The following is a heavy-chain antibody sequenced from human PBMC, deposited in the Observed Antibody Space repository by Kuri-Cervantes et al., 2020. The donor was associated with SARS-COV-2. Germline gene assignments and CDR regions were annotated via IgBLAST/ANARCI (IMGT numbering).Heavy chain of an antibody. Sequence: GSLRLSCAVYGGSFSGYYWSWIRQPAGKGLEWIGRIYNSGSTNYNPSLKSRVTISVDTSKNQFSLKLNSVTAADTAVYYCARTLYSSSSPLLYYYYYGMDVWGQGTTVTVSS. J-gene: IGHJ6*02. CDR2: IYNSGST. CDR3: ARTLYSSSSPLLYYYYYGMDV. CDR1: GGSFSGYY. V-gene: IGHV4-59*10. D-gene: IGHD6-6*01.